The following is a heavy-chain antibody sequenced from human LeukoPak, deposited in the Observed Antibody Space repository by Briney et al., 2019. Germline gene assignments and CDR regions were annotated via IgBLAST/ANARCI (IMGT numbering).Heavy chain of an antibody. V-gene: IGHV5-51*01. CDR2: IYPGDSLT. D-gene: IGHD6-13*01. CDR3: ARLLGSSSSSWASFDY. CDR1: GYNFTNYW. Sequence: GESLKISCQDSGYNFTNYWIGWVRQMPGKGLEWMGIIYPGDSLTRYSPSFQGHVTISADRSISTAYLQWSSLKASDTAMYYCARLLGSSSSSWASFDYWGQGTLVTVSS. J-gene: IGHJ4*02.